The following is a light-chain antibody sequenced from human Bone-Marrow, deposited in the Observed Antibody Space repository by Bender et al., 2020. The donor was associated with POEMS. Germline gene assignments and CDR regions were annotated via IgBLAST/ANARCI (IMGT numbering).Light chain of an antibody. Sequence: QSVLTQPPSASGTPGQSVIISCSGSSSNIGTNYVYWYQHLPAGAPKLLIYRNNQRPSGVPDRFSGSKSGTSASLAITGVQAEDEGDYYCQSYDNSLGGWVFGGGTKLTVL. V-gene: IGLV1-47*01. CDR1: SSNIGTNY. CDR3: QSYDNSLGGWV. J-gene: IGLJ3*02. CDR2: RNN.